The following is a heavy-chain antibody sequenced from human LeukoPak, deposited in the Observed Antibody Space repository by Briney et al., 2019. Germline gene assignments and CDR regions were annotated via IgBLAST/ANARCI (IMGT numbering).Heavy chain of an antibody. CDR1: GYTFTGYY. D-gene: IGHD3-3*01. CDR2: INPNSGGT. V-gene: IGHV1-2*02. J-gene: IGHJ4*02. Sequence: GASVKVSCKASGYTFTGYYMHWVRQAPGQGLEWMGWINPNSGGTNYAQKFQGRVTMTRDTSISTAYMELSRLRSDDTAVYYCARETLGYDFWSGYRGGHDYWGQGTLVTVSS. CDR3: ARETLGYDFWSGYRGGHDY.